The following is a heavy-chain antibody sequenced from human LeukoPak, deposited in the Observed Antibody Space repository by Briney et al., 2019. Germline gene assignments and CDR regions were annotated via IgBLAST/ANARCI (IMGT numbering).Heavy chain of an antibody. V-gene: IGHV3-48*01. CDR1: GFTFSSYS. D-gene: IGHD3/OR15-3a*01. J-gene: IGHJ6*02. CDR3: ARDRDIILIGHGMDV. CDR2: ISSSSTTI. Sequence: GSLRLSCAASGFTFSSYSMNWVRQAPGKGLEWVSYISSSSTTIYYADSVKGRFTISRDNAKNSLYLQMNSLRAEDTAVYYCARDRDIILIGHGMDVWGQGTTVTVSS.